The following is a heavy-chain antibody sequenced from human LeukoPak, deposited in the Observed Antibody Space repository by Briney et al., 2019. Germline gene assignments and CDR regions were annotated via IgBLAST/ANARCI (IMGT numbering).Heavy chain of an antibody. D-gene: IGHD2-2*01. V-gene: IGHV3-53*01. CDR3: ARASKEYCSGTSCYALGY. CDR1: GFTVSSNH. J-gene: IGHJ4*02. Sequence: GSLRLSCAASGFTVSSNHMSWVRQAPGKGLEWVSVIYSGGSTYYADSVKGRFTISRDNSKNTLYLQMNSLRAEDTAVYYCARASKEYCSGTSCYALGYWGQGTLVTVSS. CDR2: IYSGGST.